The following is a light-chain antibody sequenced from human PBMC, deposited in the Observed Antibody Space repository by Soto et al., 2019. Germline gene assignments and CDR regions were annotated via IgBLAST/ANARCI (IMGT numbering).Light chain of an antibody. CDR2: GAS. CDR3: QQYGSSSWM. Sequence: EIVLTQSPGTLSLSPGERATLSCRASQSVSSSYLAWYQQKPGQAPRLLIYGASSRATGIPDRFSGSGSGTAFTLTISRLEPEDFAVYYCQQYGSSSWMFGQGTKVEIK. J-gene: IGKJ1*01. V-gene: IGKV3-20*01. CDR1: QSVSSSY.